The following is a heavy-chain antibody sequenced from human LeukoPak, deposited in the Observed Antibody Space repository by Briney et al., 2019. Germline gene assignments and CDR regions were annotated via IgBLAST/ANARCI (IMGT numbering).Heavy chain of an antibody. J-gene: IGHJ4*02. D-gene: IGHD3-3*01. Sequence: GGSLRLSCAASGFTFSSYGMHWVRQAPGKGLEWVAFIRYDGSNKYYADSVKGRFTISRDNSKNTLYLQMNSLRAEDTAVYYCAKVVGEITIFGVVINPPDYWGQGTLVTVSS. CDR2: IRYDGSNK. CDR3: AKVVGEITIFGVVINPPDY. CDR1: GFTFSSYG. V-gene: IGHV3-30*02.